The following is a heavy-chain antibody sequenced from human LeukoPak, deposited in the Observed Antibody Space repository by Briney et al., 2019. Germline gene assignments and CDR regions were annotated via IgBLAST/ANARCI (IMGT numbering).Heavy chain of an antibody. CDR3: ARGREGPFDY. CDR2: IHHSGST. CDR1: VDSFSDHY. V-gene: IGHV4-34*01. Sequence: SETLSLTCAVYVDSFSDHYWTWIRQPPGKGLEWIGEIHHSGSTNYRLSLKSRVSISVDRCKNQFSLKLTSVIAADTAVYYCARGREGPFDYWGQGTLVTVSS. J-gene: IGHJ4*02.